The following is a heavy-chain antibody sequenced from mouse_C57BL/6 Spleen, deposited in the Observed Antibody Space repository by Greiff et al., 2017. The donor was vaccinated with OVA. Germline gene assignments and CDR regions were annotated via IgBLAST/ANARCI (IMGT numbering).Heavy chain of an antibody. CDR3: ARVLTGTDFDY. Sequence: EVKVVESEGGLVQPGSSMKLSCTASGFTFSDYYMAWVRQVPEKGLEWVANINYDGSSTYYLDSLKSRFIISRDNAKNILYLQMSSLKSEDTATYYCARVLTGTDFDYWGQGTTLTVSS. CDR1: GFTFSDYY. CDR2: INYDGSST. V-gene: IGHV5-16*01. J-gene: IGHJ2*01. D-gene: IGHD4-1*01.